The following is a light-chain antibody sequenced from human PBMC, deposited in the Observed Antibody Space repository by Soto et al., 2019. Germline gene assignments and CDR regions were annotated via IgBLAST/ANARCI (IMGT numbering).Light chain of an antibody. Sequence: DIQMTQSPSTLSASVGDRVTITCRASQSISSWLAWYQQKPGKAPNLLIYKASSLESGVPSRFSGSGSGTDFTLTISSLQPDDFATYYCKQYNSSPLTFGGGTKVEIK. J-gene: IGKJ4*01. CDR3: KQYNSSPLT. CDR1: QSISSW. V-gene: IGKV1-5*03. CDR2: KAS.